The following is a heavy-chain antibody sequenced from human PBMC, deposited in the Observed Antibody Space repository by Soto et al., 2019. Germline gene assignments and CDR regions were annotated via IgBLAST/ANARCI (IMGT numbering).Heavy chain of an antibody. CDR3: ARGDSTDCSNGVCSFFYNHDMDV. Sequence: QVQLVQSGAEVKKPGASVKVSCKASGYSFTDYHIHSVRQAPGQGLEWLGRINPKSGGTSTAQKFQGWVTMTTDTSISTASMELTRLTSDDTAIYYCARGDSTDCSNGVCSFFYNHDMDVW. V-gene: IGHV1-2*04. J-gene: IGHJ6*01. CDR2: INPKSGGT. D-gene: IGHD2-8*01. CDR1: GYSFTDYH.